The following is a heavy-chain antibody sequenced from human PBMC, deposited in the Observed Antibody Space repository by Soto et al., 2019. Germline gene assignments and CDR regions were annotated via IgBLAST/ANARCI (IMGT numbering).Heavy chain of an antibody. CDR2: IYYSGTN. D-gene: IGHD3-10*01. CDR3: ARHIKNYYGSGSSSPYFDS. CDR1: GGSISISSYY. Sequence: PSETLSLTFTVSGGSISISSYYWGLIRQPPXKXXEWIGSIYYSGTNYYTPSIKSRVTIYVATSKNQFSLNMSYVTAEDTPVYYCARHIKNYYGSGSSSPYFDSWGQGTLVTVSP. J-gene: IGHJ4*02. V-gene: IGHV4-39*01.